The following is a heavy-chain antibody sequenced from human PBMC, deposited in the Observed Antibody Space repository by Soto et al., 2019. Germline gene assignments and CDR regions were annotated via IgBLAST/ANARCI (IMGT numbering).Heavy chain of an antibody. CDR2: IYNSGST. J-gene: IGHJ4*02. CDR1: GGSISSYY. CDR3: ARAPYGSGTKPYYFDY. V-gene: IGHV4-59*01. D-gene: IGHD3-10*01. Sequence: SETLSLTCTVSGGSISSYYWSWIRQPPGKGLEWTGFIYNSGSTNYNPSLKSRVTISMDTSRNQFSLILSSVTAADTAVYYCARAPYGSGTKPYYFDYWGQGTLVTVSS.